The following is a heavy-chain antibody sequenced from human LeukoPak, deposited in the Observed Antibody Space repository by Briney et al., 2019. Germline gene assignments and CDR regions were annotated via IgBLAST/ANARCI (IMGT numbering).Heavy chain of an antibody. CDR1: GGSINSYY. J-gene: IGHJ6*03. V-gene: IGHV4-4*07. CDR3: ARAAYGDYRYYYFYLDV. Sequence: PPETLSLTCTVSGGSINSYYWSWIRQPAGKGLEWIGRIYTSGSSNYNPSLKSRVTMSVDTSKNQFSLRLTSVTAADTAVYYCARAAYGDYRYYYFYLDVWGKGTTVTVSS. D-gene: IGHD4-17*01. CDR2: IYTSGSS.